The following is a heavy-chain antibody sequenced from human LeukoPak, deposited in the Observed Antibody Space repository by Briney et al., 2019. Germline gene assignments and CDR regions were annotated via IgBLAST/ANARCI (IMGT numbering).Heavy chain of an antibody. J-gene: IGHJ5*02. D-gene: IGHD6-19*01. Sequence: ASVKVSCKASGYTFTSYDINWVRQATGQGLEWMGWMNPNSGNTGYAQKFQGRVTMTRNTSISTAYMELSSLRSEDTAVYYCARVPVLYSSGWYWFDPSGQGTLVTVSS. V-gene: IGHV1-8*01. CDR1: GYTFTSYD. CDR2: MNPNSGNT. CDR3: ARVPVLYSSGWYWFDP.